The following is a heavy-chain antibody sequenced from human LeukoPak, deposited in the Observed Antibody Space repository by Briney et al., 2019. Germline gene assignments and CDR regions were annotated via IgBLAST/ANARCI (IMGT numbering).Heavy chain of an antibody. CDR1: GGSISSYY. CDR2: IYYSGST. J-gene: IGHJ4*02. CDR3: AKQRPRAVQLERLVYFDY. Sequence: SETLSLTCTVSGGSISSYYWSWIRQPPGKGLEWIGYIYYSGSTNYNPSLKSRVTISVDTSKNQFSLKLSSVTAADTAVYYCAKQRPRAVQLERLVYFDYWGQGTLVTVPS. D-gene: IGHD1-1*01. V-gene: IGHV4-59*08.